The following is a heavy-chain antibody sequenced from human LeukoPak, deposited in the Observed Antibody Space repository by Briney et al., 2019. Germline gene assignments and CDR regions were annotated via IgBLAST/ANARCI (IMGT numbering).Heavy chain of an antibody. D-gene: IGHD2-21*01. Sequence: EASVKVSCKVSGYTLTELSMHWVRQASGRGLEWMGGFDPEDGETIYAQKFQGRVTMTEDTSTDTAYMELSSLRSEDTAVYYCATAKFCGGDCYSYYFDYWGQGTLVTVSS. V-gene: IGHV1-24*01. CDR1: GYTLTELS. CDR3: ATAKFCGGDCYSYYFDY. CDR2: FDPEDGET. J-gene: IGHJ4*02.